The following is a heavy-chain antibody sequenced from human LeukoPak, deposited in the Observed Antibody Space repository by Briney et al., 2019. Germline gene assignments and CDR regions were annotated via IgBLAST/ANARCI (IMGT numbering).Heavy chain of an antibody. CDR3: ARDPGYGRGGIDY. J-gene: IGHJ4*02. Sequence: PSETLSLTCTVSGGSISSGSYYWSWIRQPAGKGLEWIGRIYTSGGTNYNPSLKSRVTISVDTSKNQFSLKLSSVTAADTAVYYCARDPGYGRGGIDYWGQGTLVTVSS. CDR1: GGSISSGSYY. D-gene: IGHD5-18*01. V-gene: IGHV4-61*02. CDR2: IYTSGGT.